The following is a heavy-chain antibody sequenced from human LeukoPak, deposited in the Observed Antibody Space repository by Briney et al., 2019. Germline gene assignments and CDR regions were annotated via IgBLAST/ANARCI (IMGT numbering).Heavy chain of an antibody. V-gene: IGHV1-8*01. CDR3: ATTLRNNPP. J-gene: IGHJ5*02. CDR1: GYSFTAYD. D-gene: IGHD1-14*01. Sequence: ASVKVSCKASGYSFTAYDINWVRQAAGQGLEWIGYINPNTGLTEYAQKFQGRVSLTRDTSITTAYMELNTLTSEDTAVYYCATTLRNNPPWGQGTLITVSS. CDR2: INPNTGLT.